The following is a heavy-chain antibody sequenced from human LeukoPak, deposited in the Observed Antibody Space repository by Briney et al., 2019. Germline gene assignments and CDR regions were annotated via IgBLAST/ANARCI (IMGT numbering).Heavy chain of an antibody. CDR1: TGSISGYY. Sequence: SETLPLTSAVSTGSISGYYWSWIRQPPGKGLEWIGFRYYSGASNYNPSLRGRVTISVDRSKSQVSLKMTSVTAADTAVYYCARALSGSPAVFDSWGQGTLVSVSS. J-gene: IGHJ4*02. CDR2: RYYSGAS. V-gene: IGHV4-59*08. D-gene: IGHD1-26*01. CDR3: ARALSGSPAVFDS.